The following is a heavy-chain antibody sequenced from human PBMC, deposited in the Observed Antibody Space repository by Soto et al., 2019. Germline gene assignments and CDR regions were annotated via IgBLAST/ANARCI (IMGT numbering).Heavy chain of an antibody. D-gene: IGHD3-16*01. Sequence: QVQLVQSGAEVKKPGASVKVSCKASGYTFTSYAMHWVRQAPGQRLEWMGWINAGNGNTKYSQKFKGRVTITRDTSASTAYMELSSLRSEDTAVYYCARGYGGPIGWFDPWGQGTLVTVSS. V-gene: IGHV1-3*01. J-gene: IGHJ5*02. CDR1: GYTFTSYA. CDR3: ARGYGGPIGWFDP. CDR2: INAGNGNT.